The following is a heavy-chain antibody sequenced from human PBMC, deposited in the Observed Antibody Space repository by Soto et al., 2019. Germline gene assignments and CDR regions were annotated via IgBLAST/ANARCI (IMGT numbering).Heavy chain of an antibody. CDR3: ARRGSGSYYDY. Sequence: EVQLLESGGGVVQPGGSLRFSCAASGFTFSSYAMNWVRQAPGKGLEWVSVISGSSDSTYYADSVKGRFTISRDNSQNTLYLQMNSLRAEDPAIYYCARRGSGSYYDYWGQGTLVTVSS. CDR1: GFTFSSYA. J-gene: IGHJ4*02. V-gene: IGHV3-23*01. CDR2: ISGSSDST. D-gene: IGHD1-26*01.